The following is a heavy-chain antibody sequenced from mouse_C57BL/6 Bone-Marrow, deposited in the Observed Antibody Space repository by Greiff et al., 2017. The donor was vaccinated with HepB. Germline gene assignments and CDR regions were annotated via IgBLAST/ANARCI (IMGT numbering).Heavy chain of an antibody. Sequence: VQLQQSGAELVRPGASVKLSCTASGFNIKDYYMHWVKQRPEQGLEWIGRIDPEDGDTEYAPKFQGKATMTAEPSSNPAYLQLSSLTSEDTAVYYCTTDYYGSSYWYFDVWGTGTTVAVSS. J-gene: IGHJ1*03. D-gene: IGHD1-1*01. CDR2: IDPEDGDT. CDR1: GFNIKDYY. V-gene: IGHV14-1*01. CDR3: TTDYYGSSYWYFDV.